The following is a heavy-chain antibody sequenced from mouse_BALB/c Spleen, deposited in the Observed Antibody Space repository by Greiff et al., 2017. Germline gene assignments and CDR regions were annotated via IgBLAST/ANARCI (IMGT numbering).Heavy chain of an antibody. CDR1: GFTFTDYY. J-gene: IGHJ4*01. CDR3: ARVITTATDAMDY. D-gene: IGHD1-2*01. Sequence: EVQVVESGGGLVQPGGSLRLSCATSGFTFTDYYMSWVRQPPGKALEWLGFIRNKANGYTTEYSASVKGRFTISRDNSQSILYLQMNTLRAEDSATYYCARVITTATDAMDYWGQGTSVTVSS. V-gene: IGHV7-3*02. CDR2: IRNKANGYTT.